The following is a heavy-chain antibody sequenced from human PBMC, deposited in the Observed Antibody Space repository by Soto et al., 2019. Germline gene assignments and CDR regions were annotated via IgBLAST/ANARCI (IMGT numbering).Heavy chain of an antibody. CDR3: ARSLPGTYGAFDL. J-gene: IGHJ3*01. D-gene: IGHD1-7*01. V-gene: IGHV3-74*01. Sequence: PGGSLRLSCAASEFTFRSYWMHWVRQSPGKGLVWVSRISGDGSSTNYEDSVKGRFTISRDNAKNTVYLQIDSLRAEDTAVYYCARSLPGTYGAFDLWGQGTMVTVSS. CDR2: ISGDGSST. CDR1: EFTFRSYW.